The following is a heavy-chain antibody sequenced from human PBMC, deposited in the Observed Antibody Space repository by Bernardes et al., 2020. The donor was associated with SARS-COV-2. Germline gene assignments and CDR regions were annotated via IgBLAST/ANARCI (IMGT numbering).Heavy chain of an antibody. V-gene: IGHV3-74*01. CDR3: AKDERSGWYGAGALDV. D-gene: IGHD6-19*01. Sequence: GSLRLSCAASGFTFSYYWMHWVRQAPGKGLVWVARIKTDGSTTDYADSVRGRFTISRDNVKNTVYLEMNSLSGDDTAVYYCAKDERSGWYGAGALDVWGQGTTVTVSS. CDR2: IKTDGSTT. CDR1: GFTFSYYW. J-gene: IGHJ6*02.